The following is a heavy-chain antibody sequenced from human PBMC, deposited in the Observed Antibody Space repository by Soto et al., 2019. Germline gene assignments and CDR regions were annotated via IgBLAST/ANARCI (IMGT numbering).Heavy chain of an antibody. D-gene: IGHD3-10*01. J-gene: IGHJ6*02. CDR1: GYTFTSYG. V-gene: IGHV1-18*01. CDR2: ISAYNGNT. CDR3: AREEGNGDGSGSYLRAGSPYYYYGMDV. Sequence: QVQLVQSGAEVKKPGASVKVSCKASGYTFTSYGISWVRQAPGQGLEWMGWISAYNGNTNYAQKLQGRVTMTTDTSTSTHYRELRSLRSDDTAEYYSAREEGNGDGSGSYLRAGSPYYYYGMDVWGQGNTVTVSS.